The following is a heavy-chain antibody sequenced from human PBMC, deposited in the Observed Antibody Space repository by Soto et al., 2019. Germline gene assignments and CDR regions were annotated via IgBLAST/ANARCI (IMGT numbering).Heavy chain of an antibody. CDR2: IYPADSDT. Sequence: PXEXLKIYFKRSGDXSTSHLVAWVRQMPGKGLELMGLIYPADSDTRYSPSFEGQVTISVDKSISTAYLQWSFLKDSDTAMYYSVRPQAKELGTIRGAFDIWGQGTKVTVSS. CDR3: VRPQAKELGTIRGAFDI. V-gene: IGHV5-51*01. CDR1: GDXSTSHL. J-gene: IGHJ3*02. D-gene: IGHD6-13*01.